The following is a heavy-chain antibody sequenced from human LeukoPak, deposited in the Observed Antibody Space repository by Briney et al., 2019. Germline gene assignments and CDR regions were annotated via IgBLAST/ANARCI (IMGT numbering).Heavy chain of an antibody. V-gene: IGHV1-69*02. CDR1: GCTFSSYT. J-gene: IGHJ3*02. CDR2: IIPILGIA. D-gene: IGHD4-11*01. CDR3: ARDYTQVAFDI. Sequence: SVNVSFKCSGCTFSSYTISWVRQPPGQGLERVGGIIPILGIANYAQKFQGRVTITADKSTSTAYMELSSLRSEDTAVYYCARDYTQVAFDIWGQGTMVTVSS.